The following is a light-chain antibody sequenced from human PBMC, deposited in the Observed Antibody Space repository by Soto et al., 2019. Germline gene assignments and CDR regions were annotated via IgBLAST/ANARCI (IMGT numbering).Light chain of an antibody. CDR1: SSDVGGYNY. J-gene: IGLJ1*01. CDR3: SSYKRSSTYV. V-gene: IGLV2-14*01. CDR2: DVS. Sequence: QSALTQPASVSGSPGQSITISCTGTSSDVGGYNYVSWYQQHPGKAPKLMIYDVSNRPSGVSNRFSGSKSGNTASLTISGLQAEDEADYYCSSYKRSSTYVFGTGTNVTVL.